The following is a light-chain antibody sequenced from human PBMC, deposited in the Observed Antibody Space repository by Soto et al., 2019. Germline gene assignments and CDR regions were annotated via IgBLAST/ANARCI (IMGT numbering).Light chain of an antibody. CDR3: QSYDSSLTTFV. J-gene: IGLJ1*01. CDR2: DNN. CDR1: SSSIGNNY. Sequence: QSVLTQPPSVSAAPGQKVTISCSGSSSSIGNNYVSWYQLLPGTAPKVLISDNNKRPSGIPDRFSGSKSGTSATLGITGLQPEDEADYYCQSYDSSLTTFVFGTGTKVTVL. V-gene: IGLV1-51*01.